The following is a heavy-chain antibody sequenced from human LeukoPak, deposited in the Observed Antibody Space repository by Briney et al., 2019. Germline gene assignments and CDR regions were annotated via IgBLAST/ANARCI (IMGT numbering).Heavy chain of an antibody. D-gene: IGHD2-8*01. CDR3: AREGSSPGRGASNGGFDY. CDR1: GGSISSGGYY. V-gene: IGHV4-61*08. CDR2: IYYSGST. J-gene: IGHJ4*02. Sequence: SETLSLTCTVSGGSISSGGYYWSWIRQHPGKGLEWIGYIYYSGSTNYNPSLKSRVTISVDTSKNQFSLKLSSVTAADTAVYYCAREGSSPGRGASNGGFDYWGQGTLVTVSS.